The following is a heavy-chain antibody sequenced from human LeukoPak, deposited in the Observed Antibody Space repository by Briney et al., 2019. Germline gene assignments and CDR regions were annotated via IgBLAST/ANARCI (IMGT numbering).Heavy chain of an antibody. CDR1: GFTFSSYG. V-gene: IGHV3-30*02. J-gene: IGHJ4*02. CDR3: AKERDTAMVTIDY. D-gene: IGHD5-18*01. Sequence: PGGSLRLSCAASGFTFSSYGMHWVHQAPGKGLEWVAFIRYDGSNKYYADSVKGRFTISRDNSKNTLYLQMNSLRAEDTAVYYCAKERDTAMVTIDYWGQGTLVTVSS. CDR2: IRYDGSNK.